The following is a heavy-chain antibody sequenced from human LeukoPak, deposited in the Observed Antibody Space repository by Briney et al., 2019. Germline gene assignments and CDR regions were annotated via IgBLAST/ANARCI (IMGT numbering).Heavy chain of an antibody. J-gene: IGHJ4*02. CDR1: GYTFSSYG. CDR2: ISAYNDNT. D-gene: IGHD6-13*01. V-gene: IGHV1-18*01. CDR3: ARGGAAVPLDH. Sequence: ASVKVSCKASGYTFSSYGISWVRQAPGQGLEWMGWISAYNDNTNYAQKVQDRVTMTTDTSTNTAYMELRGLRFDDTAVYYCARGGAAVPLDHWGQGTVVTVSS.